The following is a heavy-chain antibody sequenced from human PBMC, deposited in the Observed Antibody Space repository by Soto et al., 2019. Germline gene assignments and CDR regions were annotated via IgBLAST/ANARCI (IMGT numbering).Heavy chain of an antibody. CDR1: GFSLSNASMG. CDR2: IFSNDEK. V-gene: IGHV2-26*01. CDR3: ARQQQWLYYYYGMDV. J-gene: IGHJ6*02. Sequence: QVTLKESGPVLVKPTAPLTLTCTVSGFSLSNASMGVSWIRQPPGKALEWLAHIFSNDEKSYSTSLKSRLTISKDTAKSQVVLTMTNMDPVDTATYYCARQQQWLYYYYGMDVWGQGTTVTVAS. D-gene: IGHD6-19*01.